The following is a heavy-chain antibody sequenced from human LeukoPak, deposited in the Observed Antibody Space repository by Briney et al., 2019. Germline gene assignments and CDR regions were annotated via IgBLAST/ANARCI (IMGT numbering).Heavy chain of an antibody. CDR3: ARSPTMIARIAGAFDI. CDR1: GGSISSGGYY. D-gene: IGHD3-22*01. V-gene: IGHV4-31*03. J-gene: IGHJ3*02. CDR2: IYYSGST. Sequence: SQTLSLTCTVSGGSISSGGYYWSWLRPHPGKGLEWIVYIYYSGSTYYNPSLKSRVTISVDTSKNQFSLKLSSVTAADTAVYYCARSPTMIARIAGAFDIWGQGTMVTVS.